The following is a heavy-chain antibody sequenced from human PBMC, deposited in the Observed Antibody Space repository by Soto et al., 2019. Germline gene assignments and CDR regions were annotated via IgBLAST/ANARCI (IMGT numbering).Heavy chain of an antibody. J-gene: IGHJ4*02. CDR2: IWYDGSNK. D-gene: IGHD2-21*02. CDR1: GFTFSSYG. V-gene: IGHV3-33*06. CDR3: AKAYCGGDCVFDY. Sequence: QVQLVESGGGVVQPGRSLRLSCAASGFTFSSYGMHWVRQAPGKGLEWVAVIWYDGSNKYYADSVKGRFTISRDNSKNTLYLQMNSLRAEDTAVYYCAKAYCGGDCVFDYWGQGTLVTVSS.